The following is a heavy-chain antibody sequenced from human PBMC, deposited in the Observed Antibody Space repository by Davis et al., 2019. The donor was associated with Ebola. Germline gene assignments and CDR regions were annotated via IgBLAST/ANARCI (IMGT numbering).Heavy chain of an antibody. J-gene: IGHJ6*04. CDR1: GFTFSSYS. Sequence: PGGSLRLSCAASGFTFSSYSMNWVRQAPGKGLEWVSGISGSGGSTDYADSVKGRFTISRDNSKNTLYLQMNSLRAEDTAVYYCARGVLAYYYGMDVWGKGTTVTVSS. CDR2: ISGSGGST. V-gene: IGHV3-23*01. CDR3: ARGVLAYYYGMDV.